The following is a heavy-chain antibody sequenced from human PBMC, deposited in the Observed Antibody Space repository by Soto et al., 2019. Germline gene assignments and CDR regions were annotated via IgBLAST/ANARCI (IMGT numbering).Heavy chain of an antibody. CDR3: ARYYYGSGSYYNVEPYYYGMDV. D-gene: IGHD3-10*01. J-gene: IGHJ6*02. CDR1: GGTFSSYA. V-gene: IGHV1-69*01. CDR2: IIPIFGTA. Sequence: QVQLVQSGAEVKKPGSSVKVSCKASGGTFSSYAISWVRQAPGQGLEWMGGIIPIFGTANYAQKFQGRVTITADESTSTAYMDLSSLRSEDTAVYYCARYYYGSGSYYNVEPYYYGMDVWGQGTTVTVSS.